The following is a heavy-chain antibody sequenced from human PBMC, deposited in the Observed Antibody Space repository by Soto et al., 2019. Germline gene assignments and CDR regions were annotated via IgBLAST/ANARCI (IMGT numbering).Heavy chain of an antibody. CDR2: INPNSGGT. D-gene: IGHD6-19*01. J-gene: IGHJ4*02. Sequence: ASVKVSCKASGDTFTGYYMHWVRQAPGQGLEWMGWINPNSGGTNYAQKFQGWVTMTRDTSISTAYMELSRLRSDDTAVYYCARDSSGWVPYYFDYWGQGTLVTVSS. CDR3: ARDSSGWVPYYFDY. CDR1: GDTFTGYY. V-gene: IGHV1-2*04.